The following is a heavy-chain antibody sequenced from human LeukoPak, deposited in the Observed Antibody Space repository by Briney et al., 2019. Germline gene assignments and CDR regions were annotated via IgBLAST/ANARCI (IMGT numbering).Heavy chain of an antibody. CDR1: GFTFSSYA. V-gene: IGHV3-21*01. J-gene: IGHJ1*01. CDR3: ARESRSVVTRYFQH. CDR2: ISSSSTYI. Sequence: GGSLRLSCAASGFTFSSYAMSWVRQAPGKGLEWVSSISSSSTYIYYADSVKGRFTISRDNAENSLYLQMNSLRADDTAIYYCARESRSVVTRYFQHWGQGTLVTVSS. D-gene: IGHD4-23*01.